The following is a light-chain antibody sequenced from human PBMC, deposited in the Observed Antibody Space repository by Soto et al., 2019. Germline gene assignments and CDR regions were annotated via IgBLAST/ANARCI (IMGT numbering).Light chain of an antibody. J-gene: IGKJ1*01. CDR2: GSS. Sequence: EIVLTQSPGTLSLSPGERATLSCRASQSISSSYLAWYQQKPGQAPRLLIYGSSSRAGGLPDNFSGSWSGTVFTLTISSLEPEDFALYYWQQYGTSPWTFGQGTKVEIK. CDR1: QSISSSY. CDR3: QQYGTSPWT. V-gene: IGKV3-20*01.